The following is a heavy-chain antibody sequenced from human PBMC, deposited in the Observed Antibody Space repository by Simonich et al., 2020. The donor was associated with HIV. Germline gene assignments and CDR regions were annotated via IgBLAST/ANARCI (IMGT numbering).Heavy chain of an antibody. V-gene: IGHV4-34*01. CDR1: GGSFSGYY. D-gene: IGHD2-15*01. CDR2: INHSGST. J-gene: IGHJ6*03. Sequence: QVQLQQWGAGLLKPSETLSLTCAVNGGSFSGYYWSWIRQPPGKGLEGIGDINHSGSTNYNPSLKSRVTISVDTSKNQFSLKLSSVTAADTAVYYCVRGPVVVLVATPQSYYYMDVWGKGTTVTVSS. CDR3: VRGPVVVLVATPQSYYYMDV.